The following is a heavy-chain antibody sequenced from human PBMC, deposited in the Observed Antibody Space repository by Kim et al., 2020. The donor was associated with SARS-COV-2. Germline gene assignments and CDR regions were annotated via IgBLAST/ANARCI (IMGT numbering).Heavy chain of an antibody. V-gene: IGHV4-34*01. D-gene: IGHD3-10*01. CDR2: INHSGST. CDR3: ARITMVRGVIIKAFDP. Sequence: SETLSLTCAVYGGSFSGYYWSWIRQPPGKGLEWIGEINHSGSTNYNPSLKSRVTISVDTSKNQFSLKLSSVTAADTAVYYCARITMVRGVIIKAFDPWGQGTLVTVSS. CDR1: GGSFSGYY. J-gene: IGHJ5*02.